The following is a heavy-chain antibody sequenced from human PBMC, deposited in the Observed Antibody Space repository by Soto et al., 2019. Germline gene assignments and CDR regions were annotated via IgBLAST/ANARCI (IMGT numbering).Heavy chain of an antibody. D-gene: IGHD4-17*01. CDR2: IIPIFGTA. J-gene: IGHJ3*02. CDR1: GGTFSSYA. V-gene: IGHV1-69*13. Sequence: GASVKVSCKASGGTFSSYAISWVRQAPGQGLEWMGGIIPIFGTANYAQKFQGRVTITADESTSTAYMELSSLRSEDTAVYYCAKVLCTQNDYGGNSEVCAFDIWGQGTMVTVSS. CDR3: AKVLCTQNDYGGNSEVCAFDI.